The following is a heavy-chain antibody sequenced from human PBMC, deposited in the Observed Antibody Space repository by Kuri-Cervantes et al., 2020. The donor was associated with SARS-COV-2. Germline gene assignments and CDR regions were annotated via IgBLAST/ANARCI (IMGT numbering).Heavy chain of an antibody. Sequence: ESLKISCAVYGGSFSDYYWSWVRQPPGKGLEWIGEINHSGNTNYDPSLKSRVTISIDTSKNQFSLKLSSVTAADTAVYYCARHPALRYFDWIYYYYGMDVWGQGTTVTVSS. CDR3: ARHPALRYFDWIYYYYGMDV. D-gene: IGHD3-9*01. V-gene: IGHV4-34*01. J-gene: IGHJ6*02. CDR1: GGSFSDYY. CDR2: INHSGNT.